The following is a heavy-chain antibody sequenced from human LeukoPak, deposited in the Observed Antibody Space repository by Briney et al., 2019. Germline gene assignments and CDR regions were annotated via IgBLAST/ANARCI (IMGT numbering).Heavy chain of an antibody. CDR2: ISGYNANT. CDR1: GYTFTTYG. D-gene: IGHD1-26*01. Sequence: ASVKVSCKASGYTFTTYGISWVRQAPGKGLEGRGWISGYNANTNYAQRFQGRVSMTTDTSTSTAYMELRSLRFDDTAVYYCARPNRPSGSFGYWGQGTLVTVSS. V-gene: IGHV1-18*01. CDR3: ARPNRPSGSFGY. J-gene: IGHJ4*02.